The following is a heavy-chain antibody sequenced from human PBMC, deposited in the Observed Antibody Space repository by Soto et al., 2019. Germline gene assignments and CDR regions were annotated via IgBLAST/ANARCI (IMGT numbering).Heavy chain of an antibody. Sequence: QVQLVQSGAEVKKPGASVKVSCKASGYTFTSYGISWVRQAPGQGLEWMGWTSAYKGNTNYAQKLQGRVTMTTDTSTSTAYIELRSLRSDDTAVYYCARRQWLVGGYYYGMDVWGQGTTVTVSS. D-gene: IGHD6-19*01. J-gene: IGHJ6*02. CDR2: TSAYKGNT. V-gene: IGHV1-18*01. CDR3: ARRQWLVGGYYYGMDV. CDR1: GYTFTSYG.